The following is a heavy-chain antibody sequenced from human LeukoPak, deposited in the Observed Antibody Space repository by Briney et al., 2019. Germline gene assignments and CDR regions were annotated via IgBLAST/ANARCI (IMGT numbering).Heavy chain of an antibody. J-gene: IGHJ4*02. CDR1: SDSISSFH. V-gene: IGHV4-59*01. CDR2: IYSSGST. CDR3: ARDRKTTGHYDS. D-gene: IGHD1-1*01. Sequence: TSETLSLTCAVSSDSISSFHWSWIRQPPGKGLEWIGYIYSSGSTNYNPSFRSRATISIDTSKIQFSLNLSSVTPADTAVYYCARDRKTTGHYDSWGQGTLVTVSS.